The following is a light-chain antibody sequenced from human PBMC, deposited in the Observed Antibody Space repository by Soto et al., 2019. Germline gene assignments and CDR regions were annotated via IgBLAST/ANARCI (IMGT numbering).Light chain of an antibody. CDR3: QTWGTGPAV. CDR1: SGHSSYA. CDR2: LNSDGSH. Sequence: QSVLTQSPSASASLGASVKLTCTLSSGHSSYAIAWHQQQPEKGPRYLMKLNSDGSHSKGDGIPDRFSGSSSGAERYLTISSRQSEDEADYYCQTWGTGPAVFGGGTQLTVL. J-gene: IGLJ7*01. V-gene: IGLV4-69*01.